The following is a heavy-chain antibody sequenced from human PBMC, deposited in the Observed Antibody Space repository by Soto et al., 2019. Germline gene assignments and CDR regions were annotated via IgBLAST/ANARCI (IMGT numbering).Heavy chain of an antibody. V-gene: IGHV4-39*01. D-gene: IGHD3-22*01. J-gene: IGHJ6*02. CDR2: ILYSGDT. CDR1: SGSISSKNYF. CDR3: ARQGRNTKIVILRHYATDF. Sequence: SETLSRTDSLASGSISSKNYFLCWIRQPPWKGLEWIGAILYSGDTYYSESLKSRVTMSVDTAKNQLSLKLTSVTAEDTAVYYCARQGRNTKIVILRHYATDFWGQGTAVT.